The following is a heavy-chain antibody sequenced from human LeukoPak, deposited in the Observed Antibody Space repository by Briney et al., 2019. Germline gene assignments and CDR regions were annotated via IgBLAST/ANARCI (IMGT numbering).Heavy chain of an antibody. CDR2: ISSSSSYI. J-gene: IGHJ4*02. Sequence: GGSLRLSXAASGFTFSSYSMNWVRQAPGKGLEWVSSISSSSSYIYYADSVKGRFTISRDNAKNSLYLQMNSLRAEDTAVYYCARDIRCSSTSCFAYFDYWGQGTLVTVSS. V-gene: IGHV3-21*01. CDR1: GFTFSSYS. D-gene: IGHD2-2*01. CDR3: ARDIRCSSTSCFAYFDY.